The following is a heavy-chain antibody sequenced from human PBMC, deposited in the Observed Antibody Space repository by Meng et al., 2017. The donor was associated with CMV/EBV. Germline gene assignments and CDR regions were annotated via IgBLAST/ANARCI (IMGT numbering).Heavy chain of an antibody. CDR3: AKEGAAAGLTNYYYGMDV. CDR1: GYTFTGYY. V-gene: IGHV1-2*02. D-gene: IGHD6-13*01. J-gene: IGHJ6*02. Sequence: ASVKVSCKASGYTFTGYYMHWVRQAPGQGLKWMGWINPNSGGTNYAQKFQGRVTRNRDTSISTAYMELSRLRSDDTAVYCCAKEGAAAGLTNYYYGMDVWGQGTTVTAP. CDR2: INPNSGGT.